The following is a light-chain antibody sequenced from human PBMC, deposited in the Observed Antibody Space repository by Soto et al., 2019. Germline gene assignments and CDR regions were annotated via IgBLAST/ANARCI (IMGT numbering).Light chain of an antibody. CDR2: AAS. V-gene: IGKV1-39*01. Sequence: DIQMTQSPSSLSASVGDRVTITCRASQSISSYLNWYQQKPGKAPKLLIYAASSLQSGVPSRFSGSGSGTEFTLTISSLQSEDSAVYYCHQYNSWPRGTFGPGTKVDIK. CDR3: HQYNSWPRGT. CDR1: QSISSY. J-gene: IGKJ3*01.